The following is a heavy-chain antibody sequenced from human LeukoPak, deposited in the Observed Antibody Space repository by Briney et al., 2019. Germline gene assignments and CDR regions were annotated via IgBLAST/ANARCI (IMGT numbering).Heavy chain of an antibody. Sequence: GGSLRLSCAASGFIFSSYSMNWVRQAPGKGLEWVSYINSSSSTMYYADSVKGRFTISRDNAKNSLYLQMNSLRAEDTALYYCAKGYYDSNYYYYYMDVWGKGTTVTVSS. V-gene: IGHV3-48*01. D-gene: IGHD3-22*01. J-gene: IGHJ6*03. CDR1: GFIFSSYS. CDR3: AKGYYDSNYYYYYMDV. CDR2: INSSSSTM.